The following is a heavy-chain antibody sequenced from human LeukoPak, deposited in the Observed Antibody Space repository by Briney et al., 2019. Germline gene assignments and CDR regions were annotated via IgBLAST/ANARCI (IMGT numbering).Heavy chain of an antibody. CDR3: ARGPNGSGSPFDY. D-gene: IGHD3-10*01. Sequence: SEPLSLTCTVSGGSVSSGSYYWSWIRQPPGKGLEWIGYIYYSGSTNYNPSLKSRVTISVDTSKNQFSLKLSSVTAADTAVYYCARGPNGSGSPFDYWGQGTLWTVSS. V-gene: IGHV4-61*01. CDR2: IYYSGST. J-gene: IGHJ4*02. CDR1: GGSVSSGSYY.